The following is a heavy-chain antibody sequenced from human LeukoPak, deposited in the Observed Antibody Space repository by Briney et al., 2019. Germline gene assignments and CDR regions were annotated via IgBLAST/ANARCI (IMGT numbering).Heavy chain of an antibody. Sequence: SETLSLTCTVSDGSISSSSYYWGWIRQPPGKGLEWIGNIYYSGSTYYNPSLKSRVTISVDTSKNQFSLKLSSVTAADTAVYYCASLGDYDILTGYHFDYWGQGTLVTVSS. D-gene: IGHD3-9*01. CDR3: ASLGDYDILTGYHFDY. J-gene: IGHJ4*02. CDR1: DGSISSSSYY. V-gene: IGHV4-39*01. CDR2: IYYSGST.